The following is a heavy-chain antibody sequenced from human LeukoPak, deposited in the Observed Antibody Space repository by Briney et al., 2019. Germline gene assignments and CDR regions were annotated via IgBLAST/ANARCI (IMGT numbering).Heavy chain of an antibody. CDR1: GGTFSSYA. Sequence: SVKVSCKASGGTFSSYAISWVRQAPGQGLEWMGGIIPIFGTANYAQKFQGRVTIAADESTSTAYMELSSLRSEDTAVYFCARGSYEDPPLDYWGQGTLVTVSS. CDR2: IIPIFGTA. J-gene: IGHJ4*02. CDR3: ARGSYEDPPLDY. D-gene: IGHD2-8*01. V-gene: IGHV1-69*13.